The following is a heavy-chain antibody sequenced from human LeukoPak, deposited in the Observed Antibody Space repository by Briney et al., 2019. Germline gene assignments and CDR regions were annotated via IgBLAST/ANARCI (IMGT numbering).Heavy chain of an antibody. Sequence: PGGSLRLSCAASGVTISNVWMSWVRQAPGKGLEWVGRIKSKSDGGTTDYAAPVKGRFTISGDDSRNTLYMQMNSLKSEDTAVYYCTTDRGIAACPIFYSWGQGALVTVSS. D-gene: IGHD6-13*01. J-gene: IGHJ4*02. CDR3: TTDRGIAACPIFYS. CDR2: IKSKSDGGTT. V-gene: IGHV3-15*01. CDR1: GVTISNVW.